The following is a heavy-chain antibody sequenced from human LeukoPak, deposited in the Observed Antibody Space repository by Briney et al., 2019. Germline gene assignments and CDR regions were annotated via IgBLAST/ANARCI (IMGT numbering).Heavy chain of an antibody. CDR3: ARGGSYLSAFDI. D-gene: IGHD1-26*01. CDR2: IYSGGST. V-gene: IGHV3-53*01. Sequence: GGSLRLSCAASGFTVSSNYMSWVRQAPGKGLEWVSIIYSGGSTFYADSVKGRFTISRDNSKNTLYLQMNSLRAEDTAMYYCARGGSYLSAFDIWGQGTMVTVSS. CDR1: GFTVSSNY. J-gene: IGHJ3*02.